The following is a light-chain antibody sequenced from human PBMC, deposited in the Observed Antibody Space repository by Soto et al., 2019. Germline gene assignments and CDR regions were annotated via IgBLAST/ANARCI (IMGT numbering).Light chain of an antibody. V-gene: IGLV2-14*03. J-gene: IGLJ2*01. CDR2: DVS. CDR1: SSDVGAYNF. CDR3: SSFTRSRTLV. Sequence: QSALTQAASVSGSPGQSITISCTGTSSDVGAYNFVSWYQQHPGKAPKLIIYDVSKRPSGVSDRFSGSKSGNTASLTISGLHADDEADYYCSSFTRSRTLVFGGGTKLTVL.